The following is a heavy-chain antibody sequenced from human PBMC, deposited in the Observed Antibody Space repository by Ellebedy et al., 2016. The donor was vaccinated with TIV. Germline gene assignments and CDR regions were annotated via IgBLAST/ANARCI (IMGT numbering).Heavy chain of an antibody. V-gene: IGHV3-53*01. D-gene: IGHD3-10*01. J-gene: IGHJ4*02. CDR3: ASTGREQVDY. Sequence: GESLKISCAASGFTVSSNYMSWVRQAPGKGLEWVSVIYSGGSTYYADSVKGRFTISRDNSKNTLYLQMNSPRAEDTAVYYCASTGREQVDYWGQGTLVTVSS. CDR2: IYSGGST. CDR1: GFTVSSNY.